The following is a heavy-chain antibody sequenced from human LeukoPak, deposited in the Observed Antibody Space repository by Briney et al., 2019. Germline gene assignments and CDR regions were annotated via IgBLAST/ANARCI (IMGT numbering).Heavy chain of an antibody. J-gene: IGHJ4*02. Sequence: SGTLSLTCAVSGGSINSSDWWTWVRQPPGKGLEWIGEIYHSGSTNYNPSLKSRVTISVDKSKNQFSLKLNSVTAADTAVYHCARTNSGTYPLFDYWGQGTLVTVSS. V-gene: IGHV4-4*02. CDR1: GGSINSSDW. CDR2: IYHSGST. CDR3: ARTNSGTYPLFDY. D-gene: IGHD1-26*01.